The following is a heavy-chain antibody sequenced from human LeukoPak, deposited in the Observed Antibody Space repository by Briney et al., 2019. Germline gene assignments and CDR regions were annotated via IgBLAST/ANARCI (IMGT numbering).Heavy chain of an antibody. CDR3: AGDGSSSWPLGFDY. D-gene: IGHD6-13*01. CDR2: IYSGGST. CDR1: GFTVSSNY. J-gene: IGHJ4*02. V-gene: IGHV3-53*01. Sequence: GGSLRLSCAASGFTVSSNYMSWVRQAPGKGLEWVSVIYSGGSTYYADSVKGRFTISRDNSKNTLYLQMNSLRAEDAAVYYCAGDGSSSWPLGFDYWGQGTLVTVSS.